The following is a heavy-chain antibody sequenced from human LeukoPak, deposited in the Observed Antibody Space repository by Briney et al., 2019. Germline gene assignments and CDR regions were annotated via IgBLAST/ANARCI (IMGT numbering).Heavy chain of an antibody. CDR1: GGSFSGYY. CDR3: ARVPLRYFDWLSAGLDY. CDR2: INHSGST. V-gene: IGHV4-34*01. J-gene: IGHJ4*02. Sequence: SETLSPTCAVYGGSFSGYYWSWIRQPPGKGLEWIGEINHSGSTNYNPSLKSRVTISVDTSKNQFSLKLSSVTATDTAVYYCARVPLRYFDWLSAGLDYWGQGTLVTVSS. D-gene: IGHD3-9*01.